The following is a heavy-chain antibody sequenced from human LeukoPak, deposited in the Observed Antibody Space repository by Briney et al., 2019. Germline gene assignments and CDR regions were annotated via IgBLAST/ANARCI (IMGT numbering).Heavy chain of an antibody. V-gene: IGHV3-48*03. CDR2: ISASADTI. Sequence: GGSLRLSCEVSGLTFRSHEMNWVRQAPGKGLEWVSYISASADTIYYTDSVKGRFTISRDNAKNTLYLQMSGLRPEDTALYYCAGVWGPSSAWPWAFEYWGQGTLVTVSS. D-gene: IGHD6-13*01. CDR1: GLTFRSHE. J-gene: IGHJ4*02. CDR3: AGVWGPSSAWPWAFEY.